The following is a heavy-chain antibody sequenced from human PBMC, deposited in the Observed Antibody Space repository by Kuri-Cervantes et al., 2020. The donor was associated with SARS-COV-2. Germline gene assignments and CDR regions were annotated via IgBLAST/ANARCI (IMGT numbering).Heavy chain of an antibody. CDR2: IYSGGSNT. D-gene: IGHD2-21*01. CDR3: AKDGDPDY. J-gene: IGHJ4*02. V-gene: IGHV3-23*03. Sequence: GGSLRLSSAASGFTFSSYAMSWVRQAPGKGLEWVSVIYSGGSNTYYADSVKGRFTISRDNSKYTLYLQMNSLRDEDTAVYYCAKDGDPDYWGQGTLVTVSS. CDR1: GFTFSSYA.